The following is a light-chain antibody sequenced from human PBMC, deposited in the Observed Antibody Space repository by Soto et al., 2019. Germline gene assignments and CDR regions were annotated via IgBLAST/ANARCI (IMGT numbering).Light chain of an antibody. CDR3: QKYNSYPWT. CDR1: QTISSW. J-gene: IGKJ1*01. V-gene: IGKV1-5*03. Sequence: DIQMTQSPSTLSGSVGDRVTITCRASQTISSWLAWYQQKPGKAPKLLIYKASTLKSGVPSRFTGSGSGTEFTLTITSLQPEDFVTYYCQKYNSYPWTFGQGTKVEVK. CDR2: KAS.